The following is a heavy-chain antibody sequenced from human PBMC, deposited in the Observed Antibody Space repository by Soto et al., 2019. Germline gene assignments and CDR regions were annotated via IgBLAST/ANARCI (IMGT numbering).Heavy chain of an antibody. CDR1: GGYISRYY. D-gene: IGHD2-21*01. CDR3: ARRYGGACDI. J-gene: IGHJ3*02. Sequence: QVQRQESGPGLVKPSETLSLTCTGSGGYISRYYWSWIRQPPGKGLEWIGDIYYSGSTNYNPSLTSRVTISVDTSKNQVSLKLNSVTAADTAVYYCARRYGGACDIWGQGTMVTVSS. V-gene: IGHV4-59*08. CDR2: IYYSGST.